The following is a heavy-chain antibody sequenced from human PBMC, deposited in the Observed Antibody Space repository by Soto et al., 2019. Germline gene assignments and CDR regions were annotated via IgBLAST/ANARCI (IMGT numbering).Heavy chain of an antibody. CDR2: ISGSGGST. CDR1: GFTFSSYA. Sequence: GGSLRLSCVASGFTFSSYAMSWVRQAPGKGLEWVSAISGSGGSTYYADSVKGRFSISRDNSKNTLYLQMNSLRGEDTAVYYCAKDLRDVVVVLPAIWTWGQGTLVTVSS. V-gene: IGHV3-23*01. J-gene: IGHJ4*02. CDR3: AKDLRDVVVVLPAIWT. D-gene: IGHD2-15*01.